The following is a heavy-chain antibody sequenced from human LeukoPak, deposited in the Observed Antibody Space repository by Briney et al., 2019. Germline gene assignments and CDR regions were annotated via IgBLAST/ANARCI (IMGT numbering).Heavy chain of an antibody. Sequence: GASVKVSCKASGYTFSTDGISWVRQAPGQGLEWMGWISAYNGNTNYAQKLQGRVTMTTDTATRTAYMEFRSLRSDNTAVYYCARDLHSSGWYWFDPWGQGTLVTVSS. CDR1: GYTFSTDG. J-gene: IGHJ5*02. D-gene: IGHD6-19*01. CDR3: ARDLHSSGWYWFDP. CDR2: ISAYNGNT. V-gene: IGHV1-18*01.